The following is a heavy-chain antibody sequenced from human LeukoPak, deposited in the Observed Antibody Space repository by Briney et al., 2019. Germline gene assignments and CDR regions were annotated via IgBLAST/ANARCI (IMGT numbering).Heavy chain of an antibody. CDR2: IYTSGST. Sequence: SETLSLTCTVSGGSISSGSYYWSWIRQPAGKGLEWIGRIYTSGSTNYNPSLKSRVTISVDTSKNQFSLKLSSVTAADTAVYYCARAPSLYSGYDYGFDYWGQGTLVTVSS. D-gene: IGHD5-12*01. J-gene: IGHJ4*02. V-gene: IGHV4-61*02. CDR1: GGSISSGSYY. CDR3: ARAPSLYSGYDYGFDY.